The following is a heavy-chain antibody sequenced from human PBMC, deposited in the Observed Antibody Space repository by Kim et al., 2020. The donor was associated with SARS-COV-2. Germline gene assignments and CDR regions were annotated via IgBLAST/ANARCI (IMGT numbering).Heavy chain of an antibody. D-gene: IGHD2-2*02. CDR2: INHSGST. CDR3: ARVGYQLLYRATYYFDY. Sequence: SETLSLTCAVYGGSFSGYYWSWIRQPPGKGLEWIGEINHSGSTNYNPSLKSRVTISVDTSKNQFSLKLSSVTAADTAVYYCARVGYQLLYRATYYFDYWGQGTLVTVSS. CDR1: GGSFSGYY. J-gene: IGHJ4*02. V-gene: IGHV4-34*01.